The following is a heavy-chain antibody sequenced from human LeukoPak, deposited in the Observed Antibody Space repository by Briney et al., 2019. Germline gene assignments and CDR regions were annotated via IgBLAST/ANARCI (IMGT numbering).Heavy chain of an antibody. CDR2: INPNSGGT. Sequence: ASVKVSCKASGYTFTGYYMHWVRQAPGQGLEWMGWINPNSGGTNYAQKFQGRVTMTRDTSISTAYMELGRLRSDDTAVYYCAREVDYGGNSNPFDYWGQGTLVTVSS. CDR1: GYTFTGYY. D-gene: IGHD4-23*01. V-gene: IGHV1-2*02. J-gene: IGHJ4*02. CDR3: AREVDYGGNSNPFDY.